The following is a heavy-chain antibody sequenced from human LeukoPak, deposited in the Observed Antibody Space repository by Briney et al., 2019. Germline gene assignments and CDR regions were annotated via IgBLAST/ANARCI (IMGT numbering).Heavy chain of an antibody. D-gene: IGHD3-10*01. Sequence: PGRSLRLSCAASGFTFDDYAMHWVRQAPGKGLEWVSCISWNSGSIGYADSVKGRFTISRDNAKNSLYLQMNSLRAEDTALYYCAKDRAHVRGYGMDVWGQGTTVTVSS. CDR3: AKDRAHVRGYGMDV. V-gene: IGHV3-9*01. J-gene: IGHJ6*02. CDR1: GFTFDDYA. CDR2: ISWNSGSI.